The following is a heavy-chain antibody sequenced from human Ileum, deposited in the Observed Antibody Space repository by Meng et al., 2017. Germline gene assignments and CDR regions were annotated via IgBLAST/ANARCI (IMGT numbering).Heavy chain of an antibody. Sequence: GESLKISCAASGFTFSDSSMDWVRQAPGQGLEWVSSISGSGRYIHYAGSVKGRFTISRDNAENSLNLKMNSLRAEDRAVYYCARGYYYDSSGTYFDYWGQGTLVTVSS. CDR2: ISGSGRYI. CDR1: GFTFSDSS. D-gene: IGHD3-22*01. J-gene: IGHJ4*02. CDR3: ARGYYYDSSGTYFDY. V-gene: IGHV3-21*01.